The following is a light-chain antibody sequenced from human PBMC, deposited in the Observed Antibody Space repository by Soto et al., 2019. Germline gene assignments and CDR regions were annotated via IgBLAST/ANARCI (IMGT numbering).Light chain of an antibody. CDR2: AAS. J-gene: IGKJ1*01. V-gene: IGKV1-39*01. Sequence: DIHMTQSPSSLSASVGYRLTITCGAGQSISSYLNWYQQKPGKAPKLLIYAASSLQSGVPSRCSGSGSGTDFTLTISSLQPEDFETYYCQQSYSNLWTFGQGTKVDIK. CDR3: QQSYSNLWT. CDR1: QSISSY.